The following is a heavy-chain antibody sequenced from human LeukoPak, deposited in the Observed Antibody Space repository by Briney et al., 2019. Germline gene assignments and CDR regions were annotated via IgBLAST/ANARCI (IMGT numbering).Heavy chain of an antibody. CDR2: IYHSGST. J-gene: IGHJ4*02. V-gene: IGHV4-4*02. CDR3: ATLRDGYEFDS. Sequence: PSETLSLTCAVSGGSISSSNWWSWVRQPPGKGLEWIGEIYHSGSTNYNPSLKSRVSISVDTSKNQFSLRLTSVTTADTAVYYCATLRDGYEFDSWGQGTLVTVSS. D-gene: IGHD5-24*01. CDR1: GGSISSSNW.